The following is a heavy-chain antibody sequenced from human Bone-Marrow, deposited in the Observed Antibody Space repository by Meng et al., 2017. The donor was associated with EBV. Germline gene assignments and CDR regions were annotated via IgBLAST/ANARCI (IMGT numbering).Heavy chain of an antibody. CDR3: ASESGRRYTPDY. D-gene: IGHD3-10*01. CDR2: FLPIRGAP. CDR1: ERTFRNAA. Sequence: AVQAPCHGLERTFRNAAISWVRQAPGQGLEWMGGFLPIRGAPNYAERFQDRITITADETTRTAYMELRNLKSEDTAVYYCASESGRRYTPDYWGQGTMVTVSS. V-gene: IGHV1-69*01. J-gene: IGHJ4*02.